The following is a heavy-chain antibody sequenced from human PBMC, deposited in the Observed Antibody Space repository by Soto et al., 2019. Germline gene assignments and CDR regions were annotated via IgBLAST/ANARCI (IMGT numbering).Heavy chain of an antibody. CDR3: AREHGEVYSGSYYTPDY. V-gene: IGHV3-11*05. D-gene: IGHD1-26*01. CDR1: GFTFSDYY. CDR2: ISSSSSYT. Sequence: QVQLVESGGGLVKPGGSLRLSCAASGFTFSDYYMSWIRQAPGKGLEWVSYISSSSSYTNYADSVKGRFTISRDNAKNXXYLQMNSLRAEDTAVYDCAREHGEVYSGSYYTPDYWGQGTLVTVSS. J-gene: IGHJ4*02.